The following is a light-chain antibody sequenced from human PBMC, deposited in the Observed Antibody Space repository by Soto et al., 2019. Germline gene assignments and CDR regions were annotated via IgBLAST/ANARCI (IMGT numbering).Light chain of an antibody. V-gene: IGKV1-5*01. CDR3: QQYYSYPLT. Sequence: DIQMNQSPSTLSASVGDTVTVTCRASQSVSGWLAWYQQKPGKAPKLLIYAASTLQSGVPSRFSGSGSGTDFTLTISCLQSEDFATYYCQQYYSYPLTFGGGTKVDIK. CDR1: QSVSGW. CDR2: AAS. J-gene: IGKJ4*01.